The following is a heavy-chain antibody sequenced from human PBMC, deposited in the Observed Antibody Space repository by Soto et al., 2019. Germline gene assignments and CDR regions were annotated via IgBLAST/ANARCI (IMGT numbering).Heavy chain of an antibody. V-gene: IGHV3-30*18. CDR2: ISHDGSNE. Sequence: QVLLVESGGGVVQPGRSLRVSCAASGFTFSSYGMHWVRQAPGKGLEWVALISHDGSNEHYADSVKGRFTISRDSSKNTLSLQMNSLRAEDTAVYYCAKGGRYKDYEDYFDHWGQGILVTVSS. CDR1: GFTFSSYG. CDR3: AKGGRYKDYEDYFDH. J-gene: IGHJ4*02. D-gene: IGHD3-16*01.